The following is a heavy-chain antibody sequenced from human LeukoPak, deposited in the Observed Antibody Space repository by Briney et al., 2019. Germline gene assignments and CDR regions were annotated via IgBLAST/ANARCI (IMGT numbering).Heavy chain of an antibody. Sequence: GGSLRLSCTASGFTVRTNYMSWVRQAPGKGLEWVSVIYSGGRTYYADYVKGRFTISRDNSKNTLYLQMNSLRAEDTAVYYCARASVTTGYYFDYWGQGTLVTVSS. CDR3: ARASVTTGYYFDY. D-gene: IGHD4-17*01. CDR2: IYSGGRT. V-gene: IGHV3-66*01. CDR1: GFTVRTNY. J-gene: IGHJ4*02.